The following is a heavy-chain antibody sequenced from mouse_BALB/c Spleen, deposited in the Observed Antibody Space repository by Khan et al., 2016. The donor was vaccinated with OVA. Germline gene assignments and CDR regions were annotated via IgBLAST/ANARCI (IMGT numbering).Heavy chain of an antibody. V-gene: IGHV1-26*01. D-gene: IGHD2-14*01. CDR1: GYSFTVYY. CDR2: VNPNNGNT. Sequence: EVQLQESGPDLVKPGASVKISCKASGYSFTVYYMSWVKQSHGKSPEWIGRVNPNNGNTNYTQKFKDKAILTVDTSSNTAYMELRSLTSEDSAVYYCARGYDFFAYWGQGTLVTVSA. CDR3: ARGYDFFAY. J-gene: IGHJ3*01.